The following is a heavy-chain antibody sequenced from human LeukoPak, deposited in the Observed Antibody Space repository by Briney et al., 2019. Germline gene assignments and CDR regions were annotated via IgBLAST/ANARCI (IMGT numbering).Heavy chain of an antibody. J-gene: IGHJ4*02. CDR2: IYYSGST. CDR3: ARGAGVLGGSLNPNFDY. V-gene: IGHV4-61*05. Sequence: SETLSLTCTVSGGSISSSSYYWGWIRQPPGKGLEWIGYIYYSGSTNYNPSLKSRVTISVDTSKNQFSLKLSSVTAADTAVYYCARGAGVLGGSLNPNFDYWGQGTLVTVSS. CDR1: GGSISSSSYY. D-gene: IGHD3-16*01.